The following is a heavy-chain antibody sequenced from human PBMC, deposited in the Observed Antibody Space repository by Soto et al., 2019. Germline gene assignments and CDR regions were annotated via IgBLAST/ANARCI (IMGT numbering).Heavy chain of an antibody. V-gene: IGHV1-18*04. CDR3: VRDGGRAAAGTSCDY. CDR2: INPYNAYT. Sequence: ASVKVSCKASGYTFTSYYMHWVRQAPGQGLEWMGIINPYNAYTTYAQKLQGRVTMTTDTSTSTAYMELRSLRSDDTAVYYCVRDGGRAAAGTSCDYWGQGTRVTVSS. J-gene: IGHJ4*02. D-gene: IGHD6-13*01. CDR1: GYTFTSYY.